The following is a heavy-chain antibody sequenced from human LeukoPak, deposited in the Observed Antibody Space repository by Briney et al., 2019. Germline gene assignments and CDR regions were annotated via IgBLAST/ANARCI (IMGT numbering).Heavy chain of an antibody. D-gene: IGHD2-21*01. J-gene: IGHJ4*02. CDR2: IKPKTDGETT. Sequence: GGSLRLSCAASGFTFSSYGMHWVRQAPGKGLEWVGRIKPKTDGETTEYAAPVKDRFSISRDDSKSMMYLQMNSLKTEDTAVYYCITPLPYSAQGGQGTLVTVSS. V-gene: IGHV3-15*07. CDR3: ITPLPYSAQ. CDR1: GFTFSSYG.